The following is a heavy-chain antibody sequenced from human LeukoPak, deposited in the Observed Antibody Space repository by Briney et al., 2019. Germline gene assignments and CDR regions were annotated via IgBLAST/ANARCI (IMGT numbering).Heavy chain of an antibody. Sequence: ASVKVSCKASGYTFTNYHINWVRQATGQGLEWVGWMNPNNGDSGYAQKFQGRVTITRDTSISTSYMGLRSLISDDTAVYFCARTTSFTASGYDYWGQGTLVTVSS. CDR3: ARTTSFTASGYDY. CDR1: GYTFTNYH. D-gene: IGHD6-25*01. J-gene: IGHJ4*02. V-gene: IGHV1-8*03. CDR2: MNPNNGDS.